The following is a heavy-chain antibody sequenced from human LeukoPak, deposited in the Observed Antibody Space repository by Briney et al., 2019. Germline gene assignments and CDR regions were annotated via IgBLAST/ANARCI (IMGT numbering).Heavy chain of an antibody. J-gene: IGHJ4*02. CDR2: INHSGST. CDR1: GGSFSGYY. V-gene: IGHV4-34*01. Sequence: PSETLSLTCAVYGGSFSGYYWSWIRQPPGKGLEWIGEINHSGSTNYNPSLKSRVTISVDTSQNQFSLKLSSVTAAATAVYYCARGNVATILAYWGQGTLVTVSS. D-gene: IGHD5-12*01. CDR3: ARGNVATILAY.